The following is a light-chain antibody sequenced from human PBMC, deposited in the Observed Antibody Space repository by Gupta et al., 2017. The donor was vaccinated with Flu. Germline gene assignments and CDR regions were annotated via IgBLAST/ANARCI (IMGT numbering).Light chain of an antibody. CDR2: LVS. V-gene: IGKV2-30*01. CDR1: QGLVYSDGNTY. CDR3: MQGAHWPWT. J-gene: IGKJ1*01. Sequence: DVVMTQSPLSLSVTLGQPASISCRSSQGLVYSDGNTYLHWLQQRPGQTPRRLIHLVSYRDSGVPDRFSGSGSGTDFTLKISRVEAEDVGIYFCMQGAHWPWTFGQGTKVEVK.